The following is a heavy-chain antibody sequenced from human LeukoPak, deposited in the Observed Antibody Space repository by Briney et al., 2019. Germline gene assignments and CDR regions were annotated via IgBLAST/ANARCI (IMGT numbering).Heavy chain of an antibody. J-gene: IGHJ5*02. Sequence: GASVKVSCKASGYTFTSYGISWVRQAPGQGLEWMGWISAYNGNTNYAQKFQGRVTMTRDTSISTAYMELSRLRSDDTAVYYCARWRPHYGGNWFDPWGQGTLVTVSS. CDR1: GYTFTSYG. V-gene: IGHV1-18*01. CDR3: ARWRPHYGGNWFDP. CDR2: ISAYNGNT. D-gene: IGHD4-17*01.